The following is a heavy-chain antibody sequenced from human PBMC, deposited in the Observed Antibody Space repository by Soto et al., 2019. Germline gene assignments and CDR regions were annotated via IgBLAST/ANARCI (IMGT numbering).Heavy chain of an antibody. Sequence: LRLSCAASGFTFSSYAMSWVRQAPGKGLEWVSAISGSGGSTYYADSVKGRFTISRDNSKNTLYLQMNSLRAEDTAVYYCAKGYYYDSSGALDYWGQGTLVTVSS. J-gene: IGHJ4*02. V-gene: IGHV3-23*01. D-gene: IGHD3-22*01. CDR2: ISGSGGST. CDR1: GFTFSSYA. CDR3: AKGYYYDSSGALDY.